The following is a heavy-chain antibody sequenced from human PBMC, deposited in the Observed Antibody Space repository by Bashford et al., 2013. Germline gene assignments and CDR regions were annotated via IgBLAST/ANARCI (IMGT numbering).Heavy chain of an antibody. V-gene: IGHV5-51*01. J-gene: IGHJ4*03. CDR2: IYPGDSDT. D-gene: IGHD1-26*01. Sequence: WVRQMPGKGLEWMGIIYPGDSDTRYSPSFQGQVTISADKSISTAYLQWSSLKASDTAMYYCARHDSGSYAFDYWGQGDNGHRXPQ. CDR3: ARHDSGSYAFDY.